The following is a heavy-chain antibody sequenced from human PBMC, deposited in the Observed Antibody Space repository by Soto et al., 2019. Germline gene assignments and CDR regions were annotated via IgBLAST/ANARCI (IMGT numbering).Heavy chain of an antibody. Sequence: PSETLSLTCTVSGGSISDGGYYWSWIRQHPGKGLEWIGLFYYSGNTYYNPSLKSRVTISVDTSKSQFSLKLSSVTAADTAVYYCARGASKDYYYNYYGMDVWGQGTTVTVSS. J-gene: IGHJ6*02. V-gene: IGHV4-31*03. CDR1: GGSISDGGYY. CDR3: ARGASKDYYYNYYGMDV. CDR2: FYYSGNT. D-gene: IGHD2-15*01.